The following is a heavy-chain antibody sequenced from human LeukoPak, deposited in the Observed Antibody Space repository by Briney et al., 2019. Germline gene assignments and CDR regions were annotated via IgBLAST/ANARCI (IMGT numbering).Heavy chain of an antibody. J-gene: IGHJ6*03. Sequence: GESLKISCKGSGYSFTSYWIGWVRQMPGKGLEWMGIIYPGDSDTRYSPSFQGQVTISADKSISTAYLQWSSLKASDTAMYYCARWGVESGDRQNYYYYYMDVWGKGTTVTVSS. CDR3: ARWGVESGDRQNYYYYYMDV. CDR2: IYPGDSDT. CDR1: GYSFTSYW. V-gene: IGHV5-51*01. D-gene: IGHD2-21*02.